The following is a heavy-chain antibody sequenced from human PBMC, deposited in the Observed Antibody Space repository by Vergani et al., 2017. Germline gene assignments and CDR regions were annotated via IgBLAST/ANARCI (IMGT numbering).Heavy chain of an antibody. Sequence: EVQLLESGGGLVQPGGSLRLSCAASGFTFSSYAMSWVRQAPGKGLEWVSAISGSGGSTYYADSVKGRFTISRDNSKNTLYLQMNSLRAEDTAVYYCAKYRDYYDSSGYYGGAFDIWGQGTMVTVSS. CDR1: GFTFSSYA. J-gene: IGHJ3*02. CDR3: AKYRDYYDSSGYYGGAFDI. D-gene: IGHD3-22*01. V-gene: IGHV3-23*01. CDR2: ISGSGGST.